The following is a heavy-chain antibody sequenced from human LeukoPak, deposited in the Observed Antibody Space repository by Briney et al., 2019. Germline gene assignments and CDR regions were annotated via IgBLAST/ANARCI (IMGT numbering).Heavy chain of an antibody. CDR1: GNSISSSSYY. CDR3: ARGSFYGYRPEWDY. J-gene: IGHJ4*02. V-gene: IGHV4-39*01. CDR2: IYYSGST. D-gene: IGHD3-10*01. Sequence: SETLSLTCIVSGNSISSSSYYWGWIRQPPGKGLEWIGSIYYSGSTYYNPSLKSRVTISVDTSKNQFSLKLSSVTAADTAVYYCARGSFYGYRPEWDYWGQGTLVTVSS.